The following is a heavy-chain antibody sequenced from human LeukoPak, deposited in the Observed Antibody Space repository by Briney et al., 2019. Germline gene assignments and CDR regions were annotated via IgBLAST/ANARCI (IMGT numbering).Heavy chain of an antibody. J-gene: IGHJ6*03. Sequence: PSETLSLTCTVSGGSISSYYWSWIRQPPGKGLEWIGYIYCSVSTNYNPSLKSRVTVSVDTSKNQFSLKLSSVTAADTAVYYCARVKITIFGDSHYYYMDVWGKGTTVTVSS. CDR2: IYCSVST. D-gene: IGHD3-3*01. V-gene: IGHV4-59*01. CDR3: ARVKITIFGDSHYYYMDV. CDR1: GGSISSYY.